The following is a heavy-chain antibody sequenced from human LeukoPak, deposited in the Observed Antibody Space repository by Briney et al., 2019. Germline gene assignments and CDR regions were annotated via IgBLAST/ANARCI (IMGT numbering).Heavy chain of an antibody. Sequence: PSETLSLTCTVSGGSLNSYYWSWIRQPPGKGLEWIGYIYYSGSTNYNPSLKSRVTISVDTSKNQFSLKLSSVTAADTAVYYCARDRVGATIGDFDYWGQGTLVTVSS. CDR3: ARDRVGATIGDFDY. CDR1: GGSLNSYY. V-gene: IGHV4-59*01. CDR2: IYYSGST. J-gene: IGHJ4*02. D-gene: IGHD1-26*01.